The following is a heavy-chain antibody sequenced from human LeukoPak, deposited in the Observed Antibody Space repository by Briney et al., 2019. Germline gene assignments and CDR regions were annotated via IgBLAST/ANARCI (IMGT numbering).Heavy chain of an antibody. J-gene: IGHJ3*02. CDR1: GFIFISYA. CDR2: ISSSGSTI. Sequence: GGSLRLSCAASGFIFISYAMSWVRQAPGKGLEWVSYISSSGSTIYYADSVKGRFTISRDNAKNSLYLQMNSLRAEDTAVYYCARVSSTTPDAFDIWGQGTMVTVSS. CDR3: ARVSSTTPDAFDI. V-gene: IGHV3-48*04. D-gene: IGHD1-26*01.